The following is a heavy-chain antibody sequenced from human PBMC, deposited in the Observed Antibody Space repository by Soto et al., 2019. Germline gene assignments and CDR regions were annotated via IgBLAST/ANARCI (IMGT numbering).Heavy chain of an antibody. CDR2: ISGSGGST. CDR1: GFTFSSYA. CDR3: ARRGSGSYYAY. J-gene: IGHJ4*02. Sequence: EVQLLESGGGLVQPGGSLRLSCAASGFTFSSYAMRWVRQAPGKGLEWVSAISGSGGSTYYADSVKGRFTISRDNSKNTLDLQMNSLRAEDTAVYYCARRGSGSYYAYWGQGNLVTVSS. D-gene: IGHD1-26*01. V-gene: IGHV3-23*01.